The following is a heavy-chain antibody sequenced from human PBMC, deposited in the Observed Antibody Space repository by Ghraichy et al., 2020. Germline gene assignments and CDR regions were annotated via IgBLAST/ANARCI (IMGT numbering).Heavy chain of an antibody. Sequence: SETLSLTCTVSGGSISSSSYYWGWIRQPPGKGLEWIGSIYYSGSTYYNPSLKSRVTISVDTSKNQFSLKLSSVTAADTAVYYCARQYSSGWDLFDYWGQGTLVTVSS. J-gene: IGHJ4*02. CDR1: GGSISSSSYY. CDR2: IYYSGST. V-gene: IGHV4-39*01. CDR3: ARQYSSGWDLFDY. D-gene: IGHD6-19*01.